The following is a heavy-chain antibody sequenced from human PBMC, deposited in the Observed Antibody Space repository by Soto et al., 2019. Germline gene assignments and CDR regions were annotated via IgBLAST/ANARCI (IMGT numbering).Heavy chain of an antibody. V-gene: IGHV1-46*03. D-gene: IGHD3-22*01. CDR3: ARGDYYESSGYYEDYYYYGMDV. Sequence: GASVQVSCKSSGYPFTHYGITWVRQAPGQGLEWMGWINPSGGSTSYAQKFQGRVTMTRDTSTSTVYLEVSSLRSEDTAVYYCARGDYYESSGYYEDYYYYGMDVWGQGTTVTVSS. CDR2: INPSGGST. CDR1: GYPFTHYG. J-gene: IGHJ6*02.